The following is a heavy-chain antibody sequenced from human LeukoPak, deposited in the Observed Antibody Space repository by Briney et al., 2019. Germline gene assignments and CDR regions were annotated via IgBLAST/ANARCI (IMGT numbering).Heavy chain of an antibody. V-gene: IGHV3-30*04. CDR3: ARDPDVYSSSHKYDY. CDR2: ISYDGSNK. Sequence: PPGRSLRLACAAAGFTFSSDAIRWVRQAPGKGLEWVAVISYDGSNKYDADSVKGRFTISRDNSKNTLYLQMNSLRAEDKAVYYCARDPDVYSSSHKYDYWGQGTLVTVSS. J-gene: IGHJ4*02. D-gene: IGHD3-22*01. CDR1: GFTFSSDA.